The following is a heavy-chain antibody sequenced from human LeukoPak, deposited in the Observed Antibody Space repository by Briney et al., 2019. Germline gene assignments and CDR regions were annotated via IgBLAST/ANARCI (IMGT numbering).Heavy chain of an antibody. D-gene: IGHD2-15*01. CDR1: GFTFDNYG. J-gene: IGHJ1*01. Sequence: GGSLRLSCAASGFTFDNYGMHWVRRAPGKGLEWVADISSDGATQYYADSVKGRFTISRDNSKNTLNLQMNSLRPGDTAVYYCAKGCLGGGNCFFFQHWGQGTLVTVSS. V-gene: IGHV3-30*18. CDR2: ISSDGATQ. CDR3: AKGCLGGGNCFFFQH.